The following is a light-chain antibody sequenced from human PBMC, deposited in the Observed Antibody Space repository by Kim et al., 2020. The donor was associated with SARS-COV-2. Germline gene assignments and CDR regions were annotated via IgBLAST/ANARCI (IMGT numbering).Light chain of an antibody. V-gene: IGLV1-40*01. CDR3: QSYDSSLSGSV. CDR1: SSTIGAVYD. J-gene: IGLJ3*02. Sequence: QGVTISCPESSSTIGAVYDIHWYQQLPGTAPKLLIYGNSNRPSGVPDRFSGSKSGTSASLAITGLQAEDEADYYCQSYDSSLSGSVFGGGTQLTVL. CDR2: GNS.